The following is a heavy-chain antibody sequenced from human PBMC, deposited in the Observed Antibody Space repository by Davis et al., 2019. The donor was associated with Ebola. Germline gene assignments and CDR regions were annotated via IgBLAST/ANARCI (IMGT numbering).Heavy chain of an antibody. CDR1: GFTFSSYT. Sequence: PGGSLRLSCTASGFTFSSYTMIWVRQAPGKGLEWVSTIVGSGARTYYADSVKGRFTVSRDNSKNTLFLQMNNLRAEDTAVYFCALIPQYSSGWHDWGQGTLVTVSS. J-gene: IGHJ4*02. CDR3: ALIPQYSSGWHD. D-gene: IGHD6-19*01. CDR2: IVGSGART. V-gene: IGHV3-23*01.